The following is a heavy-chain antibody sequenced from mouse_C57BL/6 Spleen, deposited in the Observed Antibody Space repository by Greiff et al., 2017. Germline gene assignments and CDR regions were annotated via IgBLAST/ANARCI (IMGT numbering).Heavy chain of an antibody. CDR2: INPYNGGT. CDR1: GYTFTDYY. D-gene: IGHD2-1*01. J-gene: IGHJ2*01. V-gene: IGHV1-19*01. Sequence: VQLQQSGPVLVKPGASVKMSCKASGYTFTDYYMNWVKQSHGKSLEWIGVINPYNGGTSYNQKFKGKATLTVDKSSSTAYMELNSLTSEDSAVYYCARRGGNYDYWGQGTTLTVSS. CDR3: ARRGGNYDY.